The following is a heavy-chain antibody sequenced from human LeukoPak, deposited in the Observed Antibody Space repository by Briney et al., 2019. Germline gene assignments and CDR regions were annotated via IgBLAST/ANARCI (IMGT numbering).Heavy chain of an antibody. D-gene: IGHD3-22*01. CDR2: INPNSGGT. V-gene: IGHV1-2*02. J-gene: IGHJ4*02. Sequence: ASVKVSCKASGYTSTGYYMHWVRQAPGQGLEWMGWINPNSGGTNYAQKFQGRVTMTRDTSISTAYMELSRLRSDDTAVYYCARGMTYYDSSGYFYWGQGTLVTVSS. CDR3: ARGMTYYDSSGYFY. CDR1: GYTSTGYY.